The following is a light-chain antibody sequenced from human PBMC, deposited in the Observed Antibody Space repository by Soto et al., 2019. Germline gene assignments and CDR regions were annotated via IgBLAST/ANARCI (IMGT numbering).Light chain of an antibody. Sequence: EIVMTQSPATLSVSPGERATLSCRARQSVNINLAWSQQKPGQSPRLLIYGASTRATSIPARCSGSGSGTEFTLTISSLQSEDFAVYYCQQYNNWPFTVGPGTTVDIK. V-gene: IGKV3-15*01. J-gene: IGKJ3*01. CDR2: GAS. CDR1: QSVNIN. CDR3: QQYNNWPFT.